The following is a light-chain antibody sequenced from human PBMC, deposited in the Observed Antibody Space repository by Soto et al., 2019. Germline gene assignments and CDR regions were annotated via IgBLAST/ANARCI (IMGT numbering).Light chain of an antibody. CDR3: SSYAGSNNFV. V-gene: IGLV2-8*01. Sequence: QSGLTQPPSASGSPGQSVTISCTGTSSDVGGYNYVSWFQQHPGKAPKVIIYGVANRPSGVPDRFSGSKPGNTASLTVSGLQAEDEADYYCSSYAGSNNFVFGTGTKLTVL. J-gene: IGLJ1*01. CDR2: GVA. CDR1: SSDVGGYNY.